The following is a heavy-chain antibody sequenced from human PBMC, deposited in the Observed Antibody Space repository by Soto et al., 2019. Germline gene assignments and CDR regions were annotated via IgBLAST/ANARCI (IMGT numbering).Heavy chain of an antibody. J-gene: IGHJ6*02. D-gene: IGHD7-27*01. Sequence: QVQLVQSGAEVKKPGSSVKVSCKASGGTFSSYAISWVRQAPGQGLEWMGGIIPIFGTANYAQKFQGRVTITADESTSTAYMERSSLRSEDTAVYYCARGDARGLRTNGGYYYYYYGMDVWGQGTTVTVSS. CDR1: GGTFSSYA. V-gene: IGHV1-69*12. CDR3: ARGDARGLRTNGGYYYYYYGMDV. CDR2: IIPIFGTA.